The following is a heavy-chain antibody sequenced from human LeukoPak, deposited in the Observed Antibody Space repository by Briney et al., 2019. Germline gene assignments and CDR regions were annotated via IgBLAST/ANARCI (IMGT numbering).Heavy chain of an antibody. CDR1: GFYITNYY. CDR2: IYSGGTT. D-gene: IGHD7-27*01. V-gene: IGHV3-53*01. CDR3: ARASWGYDFDC. Sequence: GGSLRLSCAASGFYITNYYMSWVRQAPGKGLEWVSVIYSGGTTYYADSVKGRFTISRDNSNSTVSLQMNSLRVDDTAVYYCARASWGYDFDCWGQGTLVTVSS. J-gene: IGHJ4*02.